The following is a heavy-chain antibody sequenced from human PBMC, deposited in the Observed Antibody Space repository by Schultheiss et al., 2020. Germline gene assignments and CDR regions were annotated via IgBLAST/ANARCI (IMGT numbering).Heavy chain of an antibody. J-gene: IGHJ4*02. CDR1: GSTFTSYG. V-gene: IGHV1-18*01. Sequence: ASVKVSCKASGSTFTSYGISWVRQAPGQGLEWMGWISAYNGNTNYAQKLQGRVTMTTDTSTSTAYMELRSLRSDDTAVYYCAIVTYYYDSSVYAYYFDYWGQGTLVTVSS. CDR3: AIVTYYYDSSVYAYYFDY. CDR2: ISAYNGNT. D-gene: IGHD3-22*01.